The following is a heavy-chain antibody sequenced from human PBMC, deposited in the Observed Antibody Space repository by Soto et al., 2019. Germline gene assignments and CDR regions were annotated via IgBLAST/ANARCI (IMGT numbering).Heavy chain of an antibody. CDR2: VSRNGINT. J-gene: IGHJ6*04. CDR1: RFSFSGYD. D-gene: IGHD3-3*01. V-gene: IGHV3-64*01. Sequence: EEQLVQSGGGLVQPGGSLRLSCAASRFSFSGYDLFWVRQAPGKGLEYVSAVSRNGINTYYANSVKGRFTISRDNSKNIMYLQMGTLRAEDMAVYYCAITYYDFDVWGKGTTVIVSS. CDR3: AITYYDFDV.